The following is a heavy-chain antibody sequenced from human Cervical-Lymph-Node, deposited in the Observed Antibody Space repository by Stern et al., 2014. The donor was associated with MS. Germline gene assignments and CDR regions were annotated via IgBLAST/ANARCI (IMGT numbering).Heavy chain of an antibody. Sequence: QLQLQESGPGLVKPSETLSLTCSVSGGSISPYYWTWIRQPPGKGLEWIGYMFYSGSTYYNPSLQNRVTISVDTSRNHFSLRLTSVTAADTARYYCARGARFDYDRWSGFQYYFDYWGPGILVTVSS. CDR3: ARGARFDYDRWSGFQYYFDY. CDR2: MFYSGST. V-gene: IGHV4-59*01. D-gene: IGHD3-3*01. J-gene: IGHJ4*02. CDR1: GGSISPYY.